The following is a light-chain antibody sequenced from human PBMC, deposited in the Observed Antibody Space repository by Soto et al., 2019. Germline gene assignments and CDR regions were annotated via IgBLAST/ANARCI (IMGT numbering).Light chain of an antibody. CDR2: NTS. Sequence: EIVLTQSPATLSLSPGERAILSCRASQSVSSILAWFQQKPGQPPRLLMYNTSTRTTGIPARFSGSGSGSGFALTISILEPEDFAFYDCQQRGDWPPITFGQGTRLEIK. J-gene: IGKJ5*01. CDR1: QSVSSI. V-gene: IGKV3-11*01. CDR3: QQRGDWPPIT.